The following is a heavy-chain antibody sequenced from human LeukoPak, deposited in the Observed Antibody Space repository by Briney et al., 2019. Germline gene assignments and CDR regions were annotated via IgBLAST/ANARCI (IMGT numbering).Heavy chain of an antibody. D-gene: IGHD2-15*01. V-gene: IGHV4-38-2*01. J-gene: IGHJ5*02. CDR2: IYHGGST. Sequence: SETLSLTCGVSGYSISSGYYWGWIRPPPGKGLEWIGSIYHGGSTYYTPSLKSRVTISVDTSKNQFSLKLSSLTAADTAVYYCARVIYCSGGSCYDGAWFDPWGQGTLVTVSS. CDR1: GYSISSGYY. CDR3: ARVIYCSGGSCYDGAWFDP.